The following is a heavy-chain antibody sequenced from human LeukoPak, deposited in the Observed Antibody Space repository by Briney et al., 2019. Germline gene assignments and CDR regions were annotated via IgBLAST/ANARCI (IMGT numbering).Heavy chain of an antibody. D-gene: IGHD3-22*01. V-gene: IGHV1-2*02. CDR1: GYTFTGYY. CDR2: VNPNSGGT. Sequence: ASVKVSCKASGYTFTGYYMHWVRQAPGQGLEWMGWVNPNSGGTNYAQTFPGRATMTRATPILTAYMERRSPRSDGAAVYYWARTYYYDNSDNYWGQGTLVTVSS. CDR3: ARTYYYDNSDNY. J-gene: IGHJ4*02.